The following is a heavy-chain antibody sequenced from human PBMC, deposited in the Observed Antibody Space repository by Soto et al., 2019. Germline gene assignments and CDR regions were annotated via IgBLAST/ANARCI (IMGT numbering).Heavy chain of an antibody. CDR3: AREGESLELRSDYYYYMDV. J-gene: IGHJ6*03. Sequence: QVQLVQSGAEVKKPGASVKVSCKASGYTFTSYGISWVRQAPGQGLEWRGWISAYNGNTNYAQKLQGRVTMTTDTATSTAYMELRSLRSDDTAVYYCAREGESLELRSDYYYYMDVCGKGTTVTVS. V-gene: IGHV1-18*01. D-gene: IGHD1-7*01. CDR1: GYTFTSYG. CDR2: ISAYNGNT.